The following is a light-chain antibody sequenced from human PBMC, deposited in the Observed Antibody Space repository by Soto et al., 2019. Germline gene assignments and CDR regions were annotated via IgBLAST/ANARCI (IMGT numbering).Light chain of an antibody. CDR3: HSYTSISALYV. J-gene: IGLJ1*01. CDR1: GTDIGGYSY. CDR2: EVR. V-gene: IGLV2-14*01. Sequence: QSALTQPASVAGSPGQSITISCTGTGTDIGGYSYVSWYQQHPGRAPKLIIYEVRNRPSGVSNRFSGSKSGNTASLTISGIQAEDKVDYYCHSYTSISALYVFGGGTKLPVL.